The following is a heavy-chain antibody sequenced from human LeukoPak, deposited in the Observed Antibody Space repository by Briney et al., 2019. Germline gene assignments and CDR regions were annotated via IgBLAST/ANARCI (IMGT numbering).Heavy chain of an antibody. CDR3: ARGRILEWLQPFDY. CDR2: INHSGST. Sequence: ETLSLTCAVYGGSFSGYYWSWVRQPPGKGLEWIGEINHSGSTNYNPSLKSRVTISVDTSKNQFSLKLSSVTAADTAVYYCARGRILEWLQPFDYWGQGTLVTVSS. V-gene: IGHV4-34*01. D-gene: IGHD3-3*01. CDR1: GGSFSGYY. J-gene: IGHJ4*02.